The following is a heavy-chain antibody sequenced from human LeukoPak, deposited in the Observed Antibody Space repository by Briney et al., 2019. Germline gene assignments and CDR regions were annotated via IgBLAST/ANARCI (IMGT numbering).Heavy chain of an antibody. CDR2: IRFDGTDE. CDR3: ATSTLILRLIFDY. CDR1: GFSFSNYG. D-gene: IGHD4-17*01. V-gene: IGHV3-30*02. Sequence: GGSLRLSCAASGFSFSNYGMHWVRQAPGKGLEWVAFIRFDGTDEFYADSVKGRFIISRDNSKNTLYLQMNSLRAEDTAVYYCATSTLILRLIFDYWGQGTLVTVSS. J-gene: IGHJ4*02.